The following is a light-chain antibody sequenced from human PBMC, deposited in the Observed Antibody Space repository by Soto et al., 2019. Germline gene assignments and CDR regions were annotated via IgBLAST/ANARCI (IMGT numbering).Light chain of an antibody. Sequence: DIPLTQSPSTLSALLLDRVTIXCRASQSIGRWLAWYQQKPGKAPKLLIYDASSLESGVPSRFSGSGSGTEFTLTISSLQPDDFATYYCQQYNTYSPERTFGQGTKVDIK. J-gene: IGKJ1*01. V-gene: IGKV1-5*01. CDR2: DAS. CDR1: QSIGRW. CDR3: QQYNTYSPERT.